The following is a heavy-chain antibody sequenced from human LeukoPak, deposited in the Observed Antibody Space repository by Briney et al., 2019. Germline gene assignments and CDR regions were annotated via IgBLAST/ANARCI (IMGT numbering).Heavy chain of an antibody. V-gene: IGHV3-7*01. CDR2: MRQDGSEE. Sequence: GGSLRLSCAASGISFSSYWMTWVRQAPGKGLEWVANMRQDGSEEYYVDSVKGRFTISRDNAKNSLYLQMDSLRAEDTAVYYCARYSTSFGWLDPWGQGTLVTVSS. CDR3: ARYSTSFGWLDP. D-gene: IGHD2/OR15-2a*01. CDR1: GISFSSYW. J-gene: IGHJ5*02.